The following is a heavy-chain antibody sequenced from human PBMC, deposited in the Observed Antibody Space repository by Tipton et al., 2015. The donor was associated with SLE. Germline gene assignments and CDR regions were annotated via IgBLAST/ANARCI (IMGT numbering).Heavy chain of an antibody. CDR2: IYYSGST. J-gene: IGHJ3*02. CDR1: GGSISSYY. CDR3: ASGEVDTAMDGAFDI. V-gene: IGHV4-30-4*01. D-gene: IGHD5-18*01. Sequence: TLSLTCTVSGGSISSYYWSWIRQPPGKGLEWIWYIYYSGSTYYNPSLKSRVTISVDTSKNQLSLKLSSVTAADTAVYYCASGEVDTAMDGAFDIWVQGTMVTVSS.